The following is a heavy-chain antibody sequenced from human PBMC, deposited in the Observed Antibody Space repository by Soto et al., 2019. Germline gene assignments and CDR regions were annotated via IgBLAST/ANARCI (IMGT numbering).Heavy chain of an antibody. D-gene: IGHD3-10*01. CDR3: AKEATGGHFDY. Sequence: EVQLVESGGGLVQPGRSLRLSCAASGFTFDDYAMHWVRQAPGKGLEWVSGISWNSGSIGYADSVKGRFTISRDNAKNSLYLHMNSLRAEDTALYYCAKEATGGHFDYWGQGTLVTVSS. CDR1: GFTFDDYA. V-gene: IGHV3-9*01. CDR2: ISWNSGSI. J-gene: IGHJ4*02.